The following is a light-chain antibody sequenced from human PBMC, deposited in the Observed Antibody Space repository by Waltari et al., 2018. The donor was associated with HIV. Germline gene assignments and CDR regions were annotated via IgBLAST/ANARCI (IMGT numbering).Light chain of an antibody. CDR1: SGPSNYA. CDR2: LKRDGSH. J-gene: IGLJ3*02. V-gene: IGLV4-69*01. Sequence: QLVLPQSPSASASLGASVKLPCTLSSGPSNYANAWHQQQPGKGPRYLMKLKRDGSHIKGAGTPDRFSGSSSGDGRYLTISSLQSEDEADYYCQTWGAGIQEVFGGGTKLTVL. CDR3: QTWGAGIQEV.